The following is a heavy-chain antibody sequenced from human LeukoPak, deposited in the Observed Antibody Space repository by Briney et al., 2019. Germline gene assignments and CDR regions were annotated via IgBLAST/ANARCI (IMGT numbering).Heavy chain of an antibody. Sequence: ASVKVSCKASGYTFTSYYMHWVRQAPGQGLEWMGIINPSGGSTSYAQKFQGRVTMTRDMSTSTVYMELSSLRSEDTAVYYCARDSLPLLLWFGFEPDAFDIWGQGTMVTVSS. CDR3: ARDSLPLLLWFGFEPDAFDI. J-gene: IGHJ3*02. CDR2: INPSGGST. D-gene: IGHD3-10*01. CDR1: GYTFTSYY. V-gene: IGHV1-46*01.